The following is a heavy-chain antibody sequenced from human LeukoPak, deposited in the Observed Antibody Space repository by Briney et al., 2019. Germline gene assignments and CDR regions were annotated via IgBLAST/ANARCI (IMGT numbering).Heavy chain of an antibody. Sequence: PGGSLRLSCAASGFTFSNAWMSWVRQAPGKGLEWVGRIKSKTDGGTSDYAAPVKGRFTISRDDPKNTLYLQMNSLKTEDTAVYYCRATGSSVVDYWGQGTLVTVSS. J-gene: IGHJ4*02. V-gene: IGHV3-15*01. CDR2: IKSKTDGGTS. D-gene: IGHD1-26*01. CDR3: RATGSSVVDY. CDR1: GFTFSNAW.